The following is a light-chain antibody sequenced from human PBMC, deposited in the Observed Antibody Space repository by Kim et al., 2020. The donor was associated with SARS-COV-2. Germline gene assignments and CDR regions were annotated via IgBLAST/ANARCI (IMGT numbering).Light chain of an antibody. J-gene: IGLJ2*01. CDR2: LNSDGSH. CDR1: SGHSNYA. V-gene: IGLV4-69*02. Sequence: GASVNRTCTLSSGHSNYAIGWQQLQPDKGPRCLMKLNSDGSHNKGDGVPDRFSGSSSGAERYLTISSLQSDDEADYYCQTWGTGVVFGGGTQLTVL. CDR3: QTWGTGVV.